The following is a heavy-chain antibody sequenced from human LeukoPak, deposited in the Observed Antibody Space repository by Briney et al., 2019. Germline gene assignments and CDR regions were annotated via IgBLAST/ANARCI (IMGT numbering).Heavy chain of an antibody. V-gene: IGHV3-23*01. Sequence: GGSLRLSCAASGFTFSSYAMSWVRQAPGKGLEWVSAISGSGGSTYYADSVKGRFTISRDNSKNTLYLQMNSLRAEDTAVYYCAKDGSYCSSTSCRTYYYYYGMDVGGQGTTVTVSS. D-gene: IGHD2-2*01. CDR1: GFTFSSYA. J-gene: IGHJ6*02. CDR3: AKDGSYCSSTSCRTYYYYYGMDV. CDR2: ISGSGGST.